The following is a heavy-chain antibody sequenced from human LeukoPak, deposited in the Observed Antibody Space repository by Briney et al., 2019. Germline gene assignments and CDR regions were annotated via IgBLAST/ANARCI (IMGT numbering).Heavy chain of an antibody. CDR1: GFTFSNYW. Sequence: GGSLRLSCAASGFTFSNYWMTWVRQAPGIGQEWVANIKQDGSEKYYVDSVRGRFTISRGNAKSSLYLQINSLRAEDTAVYYCARDLGGGLWPNAFDIWGQGTMVTVSS. D-gene: IGHD3-16*01. CDR2: IKQDGSEK. V-gene: IGHV3-7*05. CDR3: ARDLGGGLWPNAFDI. J-gene: IGHJ3*02.